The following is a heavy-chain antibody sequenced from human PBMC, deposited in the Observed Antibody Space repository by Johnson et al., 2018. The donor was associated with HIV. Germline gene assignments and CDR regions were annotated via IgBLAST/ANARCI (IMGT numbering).Heavy chain of an antibody. CDR1: GFTVSSNY. D-gene: IGHD3-22*01. CDR2: ISYDGSNK. CDR3: ARESGGYYDSSAREAFDI. J-gene: IGHJ3*02. Sequence: QLVESGGGLVQPGGSMRLSCAASGFTVSSNYMSWVRQAPGKGLEWVAVISYDGSNKYYADSVKGRFTISRDNSKNTLYLQMNSLRAEDTAVYYCARESGGYYDSSAREAFDIWGQGTMVTVSS. V-gene: IGHV3-30-3*01.